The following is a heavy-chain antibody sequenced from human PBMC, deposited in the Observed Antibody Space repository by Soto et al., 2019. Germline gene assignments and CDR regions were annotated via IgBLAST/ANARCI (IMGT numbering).Heavy chain of an antibody. V-gene: IGHV3-11*01. D-gene: IGHD3-3*01. CDR1: GFIFSDYY. J-gene: IGHJ6*02. CDR3: ARAWKIEKFGVISMSKGLDV. Sequence: QVQLVESGGGLVKAGGSLRLSCAASGFIFSDYYMTWIRQAPGKGLEWLSCSSNRDRSTYYADSVKDRFVVSKDNAKNLVYLQMNSLRAEDTAVYFRARAWKIEKFGVISMSKGLDVWGQGTTVTVSS. CDR2: SSNRDRST.